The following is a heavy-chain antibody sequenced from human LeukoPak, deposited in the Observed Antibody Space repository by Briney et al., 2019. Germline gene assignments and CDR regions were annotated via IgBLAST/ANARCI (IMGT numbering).Heavy chain of an antibody. Sequence: PGGSLRLSCAASGFTFSSHGMHWVRQAPGKGLEWVAVISYDGSNKYYADSVKGRFTISRDNSKNTLYLQMNSLRAEDTAVYYCAKGNCGGDCFDAFDIWGQGTMVTVSS. CDR1: GFTFSSHG. CDR3: AKGNCGGDCFDAFDI. CDR2: ISYDGSNK. D-gene: IGHD2-21*02. V-gene: IGHV3-30*18. J-gene: IGHJ3*02.